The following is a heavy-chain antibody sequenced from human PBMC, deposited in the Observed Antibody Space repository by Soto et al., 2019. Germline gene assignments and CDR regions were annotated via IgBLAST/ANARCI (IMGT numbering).Heavy chain of an antibody. CDR1: GFTFSNAW. D-gene: IGHD2-2*01. J-gene: IGHJ4*02. CDR3: TTVGEYCSSTSCQQVDY. V-gene: IGHV3-15*01. CDR2: IKSKTDGGTT. Sequence: GGSLRLSCAASGFTFSNAWMSWVRQAPGKGLEWVGRIKSKTDGGTTDYAAPVKGRFTISRDDSKNTLYLQMNSLKTEDTAVYYCTTVGEYCSSTSCQQVDYWGQGTLVTVSS.